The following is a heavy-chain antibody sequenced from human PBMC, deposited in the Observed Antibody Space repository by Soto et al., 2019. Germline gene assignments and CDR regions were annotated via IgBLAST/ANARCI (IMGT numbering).Heavy chain of an antibody. J-gene: IGHJ4*02. D-gene: IGHD6-19*01. V-gene: IGHV3-23*01. CDR3: AKEDTSSGSLDY. CDR1: GFPFGENA. Sequence: GGSLRLSCAASGFPFGENAMSWVRQAPGKGLEWVSGISDSGAATYYADSVRGRFTISRDNSKNTLYLQMKSLRAEDSASYYCAKEDTSSGSLDYWGQGALVTVSS. CDR2: ISDSGAAT.